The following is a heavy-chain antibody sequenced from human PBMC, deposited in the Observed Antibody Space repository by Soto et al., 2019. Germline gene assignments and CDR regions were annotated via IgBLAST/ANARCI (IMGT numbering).Heavy chain of an antibody. Sequence: GGSLRLSCAASGFPFSDYYMRWIRQAPGKGLEWVANIKPDGSEKWYVDSVKGRFTISRDNAKNSLYLQMNSLRAEDTAVYYCARGDYYDSSGPFSDAFDIWGQGTMVTVSS. D-gene: IGHD3-22*01. J-gene: IGHJ3*02. CDR1: GFPFSDYY. CDR2: IKPDGSEK. CDR3: ARGDYYDSSGPFSDAFDI. V-gene: IGHV3-7*04.